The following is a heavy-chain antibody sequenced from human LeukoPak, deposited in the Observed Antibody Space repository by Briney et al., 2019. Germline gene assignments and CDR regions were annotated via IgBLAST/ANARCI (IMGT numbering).Heavy chain of an antibody. J-gene: IGHJ4*02. D-gene: IGHD2-21*01. CDR1: GFTFSSYA. CDR2: ISYDGRKK. Sequence: PGGSLRLSCAASGFTFSSYAMHWVRQAPGKGLEWVAVISYDGRKKYYAGSVKGRFTISRDNSKNTLYLQMNSLRAEDTAVYYCATAGDVGDDSSPPHYWGQGTLVTVSS. CDR3: ATAGDVGDDSSPPHY. V-gene: IGHV3-30*04.